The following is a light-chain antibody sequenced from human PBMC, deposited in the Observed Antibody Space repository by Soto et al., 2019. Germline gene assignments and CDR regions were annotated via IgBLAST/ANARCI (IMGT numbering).Light chain of an antibody. CDR2: GAS. V-gene: IGKV3-15*01. CDR1: QSVSSK. Sequence: EIVMTQSPATLSVSPGERATLSCRASQSVSSKLAWYQQKPGQAPRLLIYGASTRATGIPARFSGSGSVTEFTLAISSLQSEDFAVYYGQQYNNWPLTFGGVTKVLIK. CDR3: QQYNNWPLT. J-gene: IGKJ4*01.